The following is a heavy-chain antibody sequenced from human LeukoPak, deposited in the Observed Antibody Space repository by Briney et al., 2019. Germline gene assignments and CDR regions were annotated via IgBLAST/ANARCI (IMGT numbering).Heavy chain of an antibody. CDR2: INWNGGST. J-gene: IGHJ6*03. CDR3: ARHGRGSYYDYYYYMDV. CDR1: GFTFDDYG. D-gene: IGHD1-26*01. Sequence: GGSLRLSCAASGFTFDDYGMSWVRQAPGKGLEWVSDINWNGGSTGYADSVKGRFTISRDNAKNSLYLQMNSLRAEDTALYYCARHGRGSYYDYYYYMDVWGKGTTVTVSS. V-gene: IGHV3-20*04.